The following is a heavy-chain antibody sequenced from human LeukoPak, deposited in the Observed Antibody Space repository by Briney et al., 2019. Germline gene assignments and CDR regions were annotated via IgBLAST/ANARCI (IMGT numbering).Heavy chain of an antibody. CDR3: AKDIVAAGLFFDY. D-gene: IGHD6-13*01. V-gene: IGHV3-11*01. J-gene: IGHJ4*02. CDR2: ISNRGII. CDR1: GFTFSDYY. Sequence: GGSLRLSCAASGFTFSDYYMRWIRQAPGKGLEWVSYISNRGIIYYADSVKGRFTISRDNTKNSLYLQMNSLRAEDTAVYYCAKDIVAAGLFFDYWGQGTLVTVSS.